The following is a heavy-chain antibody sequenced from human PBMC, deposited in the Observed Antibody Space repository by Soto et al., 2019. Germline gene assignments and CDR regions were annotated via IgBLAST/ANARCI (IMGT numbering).Heavy chain of an antibody. J-gene: IGHJ4*02. CDR1: GYTFTSYG. V-gene: IGHV1-18*01. D-gene: IGHD3-3*01. CDR3: ARDRAYDFWSGYSHYFDY. CDR2: ISAYNGNT. Sequence: QVQLVQSGAEVKKPGASVKVSCKASGYTFTSYGITWVRQAPGQGLEWMGWISAYNGNTNYAQKLQGRVTMTTDTSTSTAYMELRSLRSDDTAVYYWARDRAYDFWSGYSHYFDYWGQGTLVTVSS.